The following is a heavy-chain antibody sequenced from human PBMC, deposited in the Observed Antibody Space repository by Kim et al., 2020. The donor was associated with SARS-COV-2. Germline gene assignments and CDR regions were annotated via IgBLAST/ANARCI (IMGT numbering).Heavy chain of an antibody. CDR1: GFTFSSYA. D-gene: IGHD1-26*01. Sequence: GGSLRLSCSASGFTFSSYAMHWVRQAPGKGLEYVSAISSNGGSTYYADSVKGRFTISRDNSKNTLYLQMSSLRAEDTAVYYCVKDRSGSTALCCYGMDVWGQGTTVTVSS. V-gene: IGHV3-64D*06. CDR3: VKDRSGSTALCCYGMDV. CDR2: ISSNGGST. J-gene: IGHJ6*02.